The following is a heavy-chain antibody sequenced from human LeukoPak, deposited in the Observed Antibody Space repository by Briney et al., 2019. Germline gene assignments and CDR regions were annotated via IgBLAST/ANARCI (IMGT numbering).Heavy chain of an antibody. D-gene: IGHD1-1*01. CDR1: GFTFSSYE. J-gene: IGHJ4*02. CDR3: ARGVAIWNYFDC. CDR2: ITTSGTST. V-gene: IGHV3-48*03. Sequence: GGSLRLSCATSGFTFSSYEMNWVRQAPGKGLEWISYITTSGTSTYYADSVKGRFTISRDNGKTALSLQMNSLRAEDTAVYFCARGVAIWNYFDCWGQGALVTVSS.